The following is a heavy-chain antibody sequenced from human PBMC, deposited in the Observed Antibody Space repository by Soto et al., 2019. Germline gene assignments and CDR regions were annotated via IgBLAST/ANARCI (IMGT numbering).Heavy chain of an antibody. CDR3: ARALYGDYGEFDY. CDR2: IYYSGST. J-gene: IGHJ4*02. Sequence: PSETPSLTCTVSGGSISSGGYYWSWIRQHPGKGLEWIGYIYYSGSTNYNPSLKSRVTISVDTSKNQFSLKLSSVTAADTAVYYCARALYGDYGEFDYWGQGTLVTVSS. D-gene: IGHD4-17*01. V-gene: IGHV4-61*08. CDR1: GGSISSGGYY.